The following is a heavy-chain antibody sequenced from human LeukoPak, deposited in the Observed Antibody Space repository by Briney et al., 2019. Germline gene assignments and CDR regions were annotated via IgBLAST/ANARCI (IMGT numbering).Heavy chain of an antibody. CDR1: GYTLTERS. Sequence: ASVKVSCKVSGYTLTERSMHWVRQSPGKGLEGRGGFDPADGDTVYAQHLEGRVTMTLDTSTDTAYVELSGLRSEDTAVYYCATSRDLFNFDYWGQGTLVIVSS. CDR2: FDPADGDT. D-gene: IGHD3-10*01. CDR3: ATSRDLFNFDY. J-gene: IGHJ4*02. V-gene: IGHV1-24*01.